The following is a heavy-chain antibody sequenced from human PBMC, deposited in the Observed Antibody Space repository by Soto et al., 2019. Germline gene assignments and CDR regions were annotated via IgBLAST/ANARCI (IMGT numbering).Heavy chain of an antibody. V-gene: IGHV1-69*13. CDR3: ARLEYSSGPPTPGY. Sequence: GASVKVSCKASGGTFSSYAISWVRQAPGQGLEWMGGIIPIFGTANYAQKFQGRVTITADESTSTAYMELSSLRSEDTAVYYCARLEYSSGPPTPGYWGQGTLVTVSS. J-gene: IGHJ4*02. D-gene: IGHD6-19*01. CDR2: IIPIFGTA. CDR1: GGTFSSYA.